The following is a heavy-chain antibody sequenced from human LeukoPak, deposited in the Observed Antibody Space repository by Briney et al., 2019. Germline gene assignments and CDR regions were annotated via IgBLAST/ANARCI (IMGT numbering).Heavy chain of an antibody. CDR1: GFTFSSYA. Sequence: GGSLRLSCAASGFTFSSYAMSWVRQAPGKGLDWVSAISGSGGSTYYADSVKGRFTISRDNSKNTLYLQMNSLRAEDTAVYYCAKEGVGRYCSGGSCFETNWFDPWGQGTLVTVSS. CDR2: ISGSGGST. CDR3: AKEGVGRYCSGGSCFETNWFDP. J-gene: IGHJ5*02. D-gene: IGHD2-15*01. V-gene: IGHV3-23*01.